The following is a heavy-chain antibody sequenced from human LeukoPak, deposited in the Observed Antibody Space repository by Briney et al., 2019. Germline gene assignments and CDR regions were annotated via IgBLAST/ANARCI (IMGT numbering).Heavy chain of an antibody. CDR1: GYTFTSYY. CDR2: IIPIFGTA. J-gene: IGHJ4*02. Sequence: SVKVSCKASGYTFTSYYMHWVRQAPGQGLEWMGRIIPIFGTANYAQKFQGRVTITTDESTSTAYMELSSLRSEDTAVYYCARDQSWNEGFDYWGQGTLVTVSS. V-gene: IGHV1-69*05. CDR3: ARDQSWNEGFDY. D-gene: IGHD1-1*01.